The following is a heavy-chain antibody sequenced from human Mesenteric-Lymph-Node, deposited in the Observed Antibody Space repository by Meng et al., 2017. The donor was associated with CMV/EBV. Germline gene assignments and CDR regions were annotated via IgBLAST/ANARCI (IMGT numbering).Heavy chain of an antibody. V-gene: IGHV3-30*02. CDR3: AKEGYSSSWYEDS. Sequence: GGSLRLSCAASGFTFSSYGMHWVRQAPGKGLEWVTFIRYDGKNKYYVDSVKGRFTISRDNSKNTLDLQMNSLRAEDTAVYYCAKEGYSSSWYEDSWGQGTLVTVSS. CDR2: IRYDGKNK. D-gene: IGHD6-13*01. J-gene: IGHJ4*02. CDR1: GFTFSSYG.